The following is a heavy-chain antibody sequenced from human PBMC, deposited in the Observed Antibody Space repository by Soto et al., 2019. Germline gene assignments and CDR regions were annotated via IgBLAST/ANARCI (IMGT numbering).Heavy chain of an antibody. J-gene: IGHJ4*02. CDR3: ARGGGLVATGY. V-gene: IGHV4-30-4*01. CDR1: GGSISSGDYY. CDR2: IYYSGST. Sequence: QVQLQESGPGLVKPSQTLSLTCTVSGGSISSGDYYWSWIRQPPGKVLEWIGYIYYSGSTYYNPYLKIRVTISVDPSKNQCSLKLSSVTAADTAVYYCARGGGLVATGYWGQGTLVTVSS. D-gene: IGHD5-12*01.